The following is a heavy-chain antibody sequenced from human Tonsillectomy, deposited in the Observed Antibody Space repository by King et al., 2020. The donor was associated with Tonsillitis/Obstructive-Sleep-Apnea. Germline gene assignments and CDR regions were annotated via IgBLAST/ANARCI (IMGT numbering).Heavy chain of an antibody. Sequence: ITLKESGPVLVKPTETLTLTCTVSGFSLSNTRMDVGWIRQPPGKALEWLAHIFSNDEKSYSASLKSRHTIPKDTSKSQVVLTMTNIDPVDTATYYCARIADTAMASYYYYYYMDVWGKGTTVTVSS. CDR3: ARIADTAMASYYYYYYMDV. V-gene: IGHV2-26*01. CDR1: GFSLSNTRMD. D-gene: IGHD5-18*01. CDR2: IFSNDEK. J-gene: IGHJ6*03.